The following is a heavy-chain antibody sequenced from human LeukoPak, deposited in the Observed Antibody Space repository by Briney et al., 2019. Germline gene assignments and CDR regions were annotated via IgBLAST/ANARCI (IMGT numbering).Heavy chain of an antibody. V-gene: IGHV1-8*01. CDR3: ALPPANYYYGMDV. CDR2: INPNSGNT. CDR1: GYTFTSYD. J-gene: IGHJ6*02. Sequence: GASVKVSCKASGYTFTSYDINWVRQATGQGLEWMGSINPNSGNTGYDQKFQGRVTMTRNTSIRPAYMPLSSLRSEATAVYSCALPPANYYYGMDVWGQGTTVTVSS.